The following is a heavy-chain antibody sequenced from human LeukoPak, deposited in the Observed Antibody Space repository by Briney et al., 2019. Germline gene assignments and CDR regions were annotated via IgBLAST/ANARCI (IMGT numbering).Heavy chain of an antibody. D-gene: IGHD1-26*01. J-gene: IGHJ4*02. CDR1: GGTFSSYA. CDR3: AREGSGSYYGVPFDY. V-gene: IGHV1-69*06. CDR2: IIPIFGTA. Sequence: GSSVKVSCKASGGTFSSYAISWVRQAPGQRLEWMGGIIPIFGTAKYPQKFQGRVTITADKSTSTAYMELGSLRSEDTAVYYCAREGSGSYYGVPFDYWGEGTLVTVPS.